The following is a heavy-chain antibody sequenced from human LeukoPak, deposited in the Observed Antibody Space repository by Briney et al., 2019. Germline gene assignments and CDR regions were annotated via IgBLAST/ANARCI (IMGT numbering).Heavy chain of an antibody. D-gene: IGHD6-19*01. J-gene: IGHJ4*02. V-gene: IGHV4-59*01. CDR1: GGSISSYY. CDR3: ARADPVAGTVVDY. Sequence: PSETLSPTCTVSGGSISSYYWSWIRQPPGKGLEWIGYIYYSGSTNYNPSLKSRVTISVDTSKNQFSLKLSSVTAADTAVYYCARADPVAGTVVDYWGQGTLVTVSS. CDR2: IYYSGST.